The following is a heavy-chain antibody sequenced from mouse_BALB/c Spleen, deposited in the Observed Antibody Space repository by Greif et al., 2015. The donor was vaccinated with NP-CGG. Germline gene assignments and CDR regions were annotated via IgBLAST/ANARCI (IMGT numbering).Heavy chain of an antibody. V-gene: IGHV1-7*01. CDR3: ATRRYFDV. CDR1: GYTFTSYW. J-gene: IGHJ1*01. CDR2: INPSTGYT. Sequence: QVQLQHSGAELAKPGASVKMSCKASGYTFTSYWMHWVKQRPGQGLEWIGYINPSTGYTEYNQKFKDKATLTADKSSSTACMHVSSLTYEDTAVDYCATRRYFDVWGAETSVTVSS. D-gene: IGHD3-3*01.